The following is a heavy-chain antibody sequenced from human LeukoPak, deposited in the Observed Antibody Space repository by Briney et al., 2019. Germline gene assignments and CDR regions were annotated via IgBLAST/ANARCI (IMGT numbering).Heavy chain of an antibody. V-gene: IGHV4-4*09. CDR2: IYTSGST. CDR1: GGSISGYY. J-gene: IGHJ6*03. CDR3: ARHDTTFGAAHFYMDV. Sequence: SETLSLTCSVSGGSISGYYWSWIRQPPGEGLEWIGYIYTSGSTNNNPSLKRRVTISADTSKNQFSLKLSSVTAADTAVYYCARHDTTFGAAHFYMDVWAKGTTVTVSS. D-gene: IGHD3-3*01.